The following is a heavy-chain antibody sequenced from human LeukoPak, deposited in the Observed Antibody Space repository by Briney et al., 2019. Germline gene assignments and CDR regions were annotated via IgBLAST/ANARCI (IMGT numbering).Heavy chain of an antibody. V-gene: IGHV3-74*01. CDR3: TRDGDAYNFDY. D-gene: IGHD5-24*01. J-gene: IGHJ4*02. CDR2: IKGDGSHT. CDR1: GFTFSNYW. Sequence: GGSLRLSCAASGFTFSNYWMHWVRQAPGKGLEWVSRIKGDGSHTIYADSVKGRSTIPRDNAKNTVYLQMNSLRAEDTAVYYCTRDGDAYNFDYWGQGTLVTVSS.